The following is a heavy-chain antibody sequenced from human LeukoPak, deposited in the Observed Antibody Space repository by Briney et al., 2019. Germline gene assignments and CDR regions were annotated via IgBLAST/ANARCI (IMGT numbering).Heavy chain of an antibody. CDR2: ITLISGTI. Sequence: GGSLRLSCAVSGFTFHDYAMHWFRQAPGKGRDGVSGITLISGTIGYADSVKGRFTISRDHAKHSLHLQMNSPRPEDTGLYYCVKDGALRPRNYYDSLYYFVYWGEGTLVTASS. V-gene: IGHV3-9*01. CDR3: VKDGALRPRNYYDSLYYFVY. CDR1: GFTFHDYA. D-gene: IGHD3-16*01. J-gene: IGHJ4*02.